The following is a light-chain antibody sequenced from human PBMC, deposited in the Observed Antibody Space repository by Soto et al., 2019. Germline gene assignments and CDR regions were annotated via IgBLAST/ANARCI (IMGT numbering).Light chain of an antibody. CDR1: QSLLHTNGYKY. CDR2: MGS. J-gene: IGKJ1*01. V-gene: IGKV2-28*01. Sequence: EIVMTQSPLSLPVTPGEPASISCRSSQSLLHTNGYKYLDWYLQKPGQSPQLLIYMGSNRASGVPDRFSGSGSGTDFTLRITRVEAEDVGVYYCMQALQASWTFGQGTKVEIK. CDR3: MQALQASWT.